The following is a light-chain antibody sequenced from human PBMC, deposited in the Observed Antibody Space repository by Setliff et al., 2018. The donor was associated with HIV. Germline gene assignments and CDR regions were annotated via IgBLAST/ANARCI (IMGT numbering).Light chain of an antibody. CDR3: SSYAVSNIIEL. CDR2: EVS. CDR1: SSDVGGYNS. J-gene: IGLJ1*01. V-gene: IGLV2-8*01. Sequence: ALTQPPSASGSPGQSVTISCTGTSSDVGGYNSVSWYQQHPGKAPQVMIYEVSKRPSGVPDPFSGSKSGNTASLTVSGLQAEDEADYYCSSYAVSNIIELFGTGTKVTVL.